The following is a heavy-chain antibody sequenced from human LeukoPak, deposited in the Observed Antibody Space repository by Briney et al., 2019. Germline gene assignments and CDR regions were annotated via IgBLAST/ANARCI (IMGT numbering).Heavy chain of an antibody. CDR3: AAVIGDAFDI. CDR2: IKEDGSES. D-gene: IGHD3-16*01. J-gene: IGHJ3*02. Sequence: GGSLRLSCAASGFIFSTYWMSWVRQAPGKGLEWVANIKEDGSESHYVDSVKGRFTISRDNAKNSLYLQMNYLRAEDTAVYYCAAVIGDAFDIWGQGTMVTVSS. V-gene: IGHV3-7*01. CDR1: GFIFSTYW.